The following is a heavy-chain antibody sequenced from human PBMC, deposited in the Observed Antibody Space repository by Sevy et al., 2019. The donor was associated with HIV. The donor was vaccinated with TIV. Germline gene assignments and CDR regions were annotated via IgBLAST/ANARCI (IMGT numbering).Heavy chain of an antibody. Sequence: GGSLRLSCGVSGFIFSNAWMSWVRQAPGKGLEWVGRIKSKADGGTPDYAAPVKGTFTISRDDSINTLYLQMNSLRTDDTAVYYCGYSEYGYYYDYWGQGTLVTVSS. CDR3: GYSEYGYYYDY. J-gene: IGHJ4*02. CDR1: GFIFSNAW. D-gene: IGHD1-26*01. V-gene: IGHV3-15*01. CDR2: IKSKADGGTP.